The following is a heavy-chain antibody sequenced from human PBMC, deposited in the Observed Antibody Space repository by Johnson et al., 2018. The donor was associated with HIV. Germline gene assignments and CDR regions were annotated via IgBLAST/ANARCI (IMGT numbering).Heavy chain of an antibody. J-gene: IGHJ3*02. D-gene: IGHD6-19*01. CDR2: INWNGGRI. Sequence: VQLLESGGGVVRPGGSLRLSCTISGFIFDDYGMNWVRQAPGKGLEWVSGINWNGGRIGYADSVKGRFTISRDNSKNTLYLQMNSLRAEDTAVYYCAKPVREQWLVMWGGHAFDIWGQGTMVTVAS. CDR3: AKPVREQWLVMWGGHAFDI. CDR1: GFIFDDYG. V-gene: IGHV3-20*04.